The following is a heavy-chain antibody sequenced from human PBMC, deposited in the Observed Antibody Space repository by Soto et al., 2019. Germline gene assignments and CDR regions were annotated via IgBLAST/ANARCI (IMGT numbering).Heavy chain of an antibody. V-gene: IGHV1-2*02. CDR1: GYSFTGQV. J-gene: IGHJ4*02. CDR3: TKDPHYYDSSGHRFDY. D-gene: IGHD3-22*01. CDR2: IHPNSGAT. Sequence: ASVKVSCKASGYSFTGQVLHWVRQSPGQGLEWMGWIHPNSGATNSAQKFQGRVTMTRDTSISTAYMGVSRLRSDDTAVYYCTKDPHYYDSSGHRFDYWGQGTLVTVSS.